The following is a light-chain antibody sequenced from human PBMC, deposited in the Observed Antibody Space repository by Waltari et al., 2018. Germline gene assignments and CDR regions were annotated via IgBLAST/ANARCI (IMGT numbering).Light chain of an antibody. CDR1: QSVSTY. CDR2: DVS. V-gene: IGKV3-11*01. Sequence: EIVLTQSPATLSLSPGERAILSCRASQSVSTYLAWYQHRPGQAPRLLIHDVSNRATGITARFSGSGSGTDFTLTISSLEPEDFAVYYCQHRSGWPPWTFGQGTKVEVK. CDR3: QHRSGWPPWT. J-gene: IGKJ1*01.